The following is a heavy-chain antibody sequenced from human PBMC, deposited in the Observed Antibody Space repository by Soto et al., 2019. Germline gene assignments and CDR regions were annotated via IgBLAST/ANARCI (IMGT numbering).Heavy chain of an antibody. Sequence: QVQLVQSGAEVKKPGASVKVSCKASGYTFTSYGISWVRQAPGQGLEWMGWISAYNGNTKYAQKLQGRVTMTTDTSTSTAYTEVRSLRSDETAVYYCARDLAVGLVDYWGQGTLVTVSS. CDR1: GYTFTSYG. V-gene: IGHV1-18*01. J-gene: IGHJ4*02. D-gene: IGHD6-19*01. CDR2: ISAYNGNT. CDR3: ARDLAVGLVDY.